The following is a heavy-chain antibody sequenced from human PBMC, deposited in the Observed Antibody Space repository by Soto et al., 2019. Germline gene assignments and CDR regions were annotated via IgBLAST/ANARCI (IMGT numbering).Heavy chain of an antibody. CDR2: IYDSGST. V-gene: IGHV4-30-2*01. CDR1: GDSISRGGYS. J-gene: IGHJ6*02. CDR3: ARGSISYYDYGMDV. D-gene: IGHD2-21*01. Sequence: SETRSLSCAVSGDSISRGGYSWTWIREPPVKALEWIGNIYDSGSTSYNPSLKSRVTISVDTSKNQFSLRLTSVTAADTAVYFCARGSISYYDYGMDVWRQGTTVTVSS.